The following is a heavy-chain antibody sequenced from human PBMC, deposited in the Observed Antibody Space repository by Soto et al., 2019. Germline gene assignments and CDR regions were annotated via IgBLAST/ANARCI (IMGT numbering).Heavy chain of an antibody. Sequence: PSETLSLTCTVSGGSISSYYWRWIRPPPGKGLEWIGYIYYSGSTNYNPSLKSRVTISVDTSKNQFSLKLSSVTAADTAVYYCARDQRYCSGGSCYRRLDYWGQGTLVTVSS. CDR1: GGSISSYY. J-gene: IGHJ4*02. CDR2: IYYSGST. V-gene: IGHV4-59*01. D-gene: IGHD2-15*01. CDR3: ARDQRYCSGGSCYRRLDY.